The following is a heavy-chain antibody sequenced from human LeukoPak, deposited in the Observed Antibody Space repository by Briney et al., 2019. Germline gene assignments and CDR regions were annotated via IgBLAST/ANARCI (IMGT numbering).Heavy chain of an antibody. V-gene: IGHV3-64*01. Sequence: GGSLRLSCAASGFTFRNYAMHWVRQAPGKGLEYVSAISSNGGITYYANSVKGRFTISRDNAKNSLYLQMNSLRAEDTAVYYCAALFTVTTSDGFDYWGQGTLVTVSS. CDR3: AALFTVTTSDGFDY. J-gene: IGHJ4*02. CDR2: ISSNGGIT. CDR1: GFTFRNYA. D-gene: IGHD4-17*01.